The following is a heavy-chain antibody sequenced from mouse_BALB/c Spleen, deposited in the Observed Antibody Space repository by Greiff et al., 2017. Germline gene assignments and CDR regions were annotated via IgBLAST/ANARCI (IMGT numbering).Heavy chain of an antibody. J-gene: IGHJ3*01. CDR1: GYAFSSSW. V-gene: IGHV1-82*01. Sequence: VQLQQSGPELVKPGASVKISCKASGYAFSSSWMNWVKQRPGQGLEWIGRIYPGDGDTNYNGKFKGKATLTADKSSSTAYMQLSSLTSVDSAVYFCASKDPAWFAYWGQGTLVTVAA. CDR2: IYPGDGDT. CDR3: ASKDPAWFAY.